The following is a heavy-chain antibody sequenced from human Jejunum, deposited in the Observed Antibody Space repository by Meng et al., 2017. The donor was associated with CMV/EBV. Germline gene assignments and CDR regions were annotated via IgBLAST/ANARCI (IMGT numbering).Heavy chain of an antibody. J-gene: IGHJ6*02. Sequence: GFKFEGDVFNWVRQDPGKGLEWVCGMNWNGGSTGYVDSVKGRFTISRDNAKNSLYLQMNSLRAEDTALYYCARVYSRGFVYHMDVWGQGTTVTVSS. CDR2: MNWNGGST. V-gene: IGHV3-20*03. D-gene: IGHD3-22*01. CDR1: GFKFEGDV. CDR3: ARVYSRGFVYHMDV.